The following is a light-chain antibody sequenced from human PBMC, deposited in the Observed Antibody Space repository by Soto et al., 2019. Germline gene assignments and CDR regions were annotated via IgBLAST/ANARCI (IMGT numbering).Light chain of an antibody. CDR2: GAS. Sequence: DIQMTQSPPSLSASVGDRVTISCRASLGIANYVLWYQQRPGKVPKLLIYGASSLLSAVPSRFSGSGSGTDFTLTISSLQPEDVGTYYCQKYNSAMWTFGQGTKVDSK. J-gene: IGKJ1*01. V-gene: IGKV1-27*01. CDR1: LGIANY. CDR3: QKYNSAMWT.